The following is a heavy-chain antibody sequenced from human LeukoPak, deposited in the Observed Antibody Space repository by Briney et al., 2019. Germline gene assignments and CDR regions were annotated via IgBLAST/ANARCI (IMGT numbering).Heavy chain of an antibody. J-gene: IGHJ4*02. Sequence: PSQTLSLTCAFSAASFSSGDFSWSWIRQPPGKGLEWIGYIYRSGATYYNPSLKSRVTMSVDRSKNQFSLELSSVTAADTAVYYCARGLGVRGVILTYFDSWGQGTLVTVSS. CDR1: AASFSSGDFS. V-gene: IGHV4-30-2*01. CDR3: ARGLGVRGVILTYFDS. CDR2: IYRSGAT. D-gene: IGHD3-10*01.